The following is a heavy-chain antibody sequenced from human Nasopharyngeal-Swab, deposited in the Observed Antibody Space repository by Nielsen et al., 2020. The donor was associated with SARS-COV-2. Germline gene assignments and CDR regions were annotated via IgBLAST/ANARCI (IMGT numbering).Heavy chain of an antibody. V-gene: IGHV1-46*01. D-gene: IGHD2-2*01. CDR3: ARDRDCSSTSCYRGIDI. J-gene: IGHJ3*02. Sequence: WWLQAPGQGCVWMGIINPSGGSTSYAQKFQGRVTMTRDTSTSTVYMELSSLRSEDTAVYYCARDRDCSSTSCYRGIDIWGQGTMVTVSS. CDR2: INPSGGST.